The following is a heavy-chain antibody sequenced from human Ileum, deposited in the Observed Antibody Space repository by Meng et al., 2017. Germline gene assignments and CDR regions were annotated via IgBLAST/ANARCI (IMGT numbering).Heavy chain of an antibody. V-gene: IGHV6-1*01. J-gene: IGHJ4*02. CDR3: ASGSGSLDY. CDR2: TYYRSKWYS. CDR1: GGSVSSNIAA. Sequence: HEHVLQSGPGLVKPSQTLSLPCAVSGGSVSSNIAAWNWIRQSPLRGLEWLGRTYYRSKWYSEYAVSVKSRISITPDTSKNQFSLQMNSVTPEDTAVYYCASGSGSLDYWGPGTLVTVSS. D-gene: IGHD3-3*01.